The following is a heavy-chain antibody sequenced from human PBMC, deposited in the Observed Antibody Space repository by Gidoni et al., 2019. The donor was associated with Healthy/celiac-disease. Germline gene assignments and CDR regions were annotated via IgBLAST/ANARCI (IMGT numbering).Heavy chain of an antibody. CDR1: GFTFSSYE. CDR3: ARDYGRNSYGQHATDY. D-gene: IGHD5-18*01. J-gene: IGHJ4*02. CDR2: ISSSGSTI. V-gene: IGHV3-48*03. Sequence: EVQLVESGGGLVQPGGSLRLSCAASGFTFSSYEMNWVRQAPGKGLEWVSYISSSGSTIYYADSVKGRFTISRDNAKNSLYLQMNSLRAEDTAVYYCARDYGRNSYGQHATDYWGQGTLVTVSS.